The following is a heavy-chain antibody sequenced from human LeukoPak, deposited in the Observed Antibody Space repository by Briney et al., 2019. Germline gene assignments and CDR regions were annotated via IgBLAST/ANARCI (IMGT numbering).Heavy chain of an antibody. CDR1: GFSLGSYW. CDR3: VREGPNLFEY. CDR2: INQDASRK. V-gene: IGHV3-7*03. J-gene: IGHJ4*02. D-gene: IGHD5-24*01. Sequence: GGSLRLSCTASGFSLGSYWMSWVRQAPGKGLEWVANINQDASRKYYAGSVTGRFSVSRDNAQNSLHLQMDSLRAEDTAVYYCVREGPNLFEYWGQGTLVIVSS.